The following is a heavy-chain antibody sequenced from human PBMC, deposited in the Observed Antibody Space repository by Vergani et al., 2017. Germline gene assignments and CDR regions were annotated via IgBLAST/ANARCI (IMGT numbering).Heavy chain of an antibody. CDR2: IKSKTDGGTT. D-gene: IGHD3-22*01. CDR1: GFTFSNAW. Sequence: EVQLVESGGGLVKPGGSLRLSCAASGFTFSNAWMSWVRQAPGKGLEWVGRIKSKTDGGTTDYAAPVKGRFTISRDDSKNTLYLQMNSLKTEDTAVYYCTTGGNYYDSSGHSYGMDVWGLGTTVTVSS. CDR3: TTGGNYYDSSGHSYGMDV. V-gene: IGHV3-15*01. J-gene: IGHJ6*02.